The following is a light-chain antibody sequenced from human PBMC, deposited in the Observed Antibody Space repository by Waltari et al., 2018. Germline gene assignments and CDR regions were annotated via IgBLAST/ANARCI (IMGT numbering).Light chain of an antibody. V-gene: IGKV1-39*01. CDR1: QTISSY. CDR2: AAS. J-gene: IGKJ1*01. Sequence: DIQMTQSPSSLSASVGDRVTITCRTSQTISSYVNWYQQKPGKAPEVLIFAASSLQRGVPSRFSGSGSGTEFTLTITSLQPEDFATYFCQQTYTLPPWTFGQGTMVEFK. CDR3: QQTYTLPPWT.